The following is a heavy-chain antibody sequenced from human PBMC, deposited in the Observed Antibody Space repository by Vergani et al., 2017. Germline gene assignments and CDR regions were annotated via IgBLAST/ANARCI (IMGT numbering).Heavy chain of an antibody. CDR1: GDSISSGVYY. Sequence: QVQLQESGPGLVKPSQTLSLTCSVSGDSISSGVYYWNWIRQHPGKGLEWIGYIYSTGSTHHNPSLRRRINMSVDTSKNQFSLKLNSVTAADTAMYYCARMGGYEEGVAFRIGYFDSWGPGILVTVSS. CDR2: IYSTGST. CDR3: ARMGGYEEGVAFRIGYFDS. J-gene: IGHJ4*02. V-gene: IGHV4-31*03. D-gene: IGHD2-21*01.